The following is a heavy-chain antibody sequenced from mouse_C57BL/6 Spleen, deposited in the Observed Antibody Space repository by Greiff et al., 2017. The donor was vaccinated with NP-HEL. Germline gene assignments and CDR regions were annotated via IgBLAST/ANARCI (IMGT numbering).Heavy chain of an antibody. CDR2: INPGSGGT. Sequence: VQLQQSGAELVRPGTSVKVSCKASGYAFTNYLIEWVKQRPGQGLEWIGVINPGSGGTNYNEKFKGKATLTADKSSSTAYMQLSSLTSEDSAVYFCAKGGVRRAMDYWGQGTSVTVSS. CDR3: AKGGVRRAMDY. J-gene: IGHJ4*01. V-gene: IGHV1-54*01. CDR1: GYAFTNYL. D-gene: IGHD2-14*01.